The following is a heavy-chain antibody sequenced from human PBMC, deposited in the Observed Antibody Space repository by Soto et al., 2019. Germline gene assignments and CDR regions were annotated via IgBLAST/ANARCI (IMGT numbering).Heavy chain of an antibody. CDR1: GYSFTSYW. Sequence: GESLKISCKGSGYSFTSYWIAWVRQMPGKGLEWMGIVYPGDSDTRYSPSFQGQVTISADKSISTAYLPWSSLKASDTAMHYCARESHADVWSDYYYGMDVWGQGTTVTVSS. J-gene: IGHJ6*02. CDR2: VYPGDSDT. V-gene: IGHV5-51*01. CDR3: ARESHADVWSDYYYGMDV. D-gene: IGHD3-3*01.